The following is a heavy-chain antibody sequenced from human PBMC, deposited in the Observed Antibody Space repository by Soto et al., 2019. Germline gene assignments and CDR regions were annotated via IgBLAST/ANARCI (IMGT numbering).Heavy chain of an antibody. Sequence: GASVKVSCKASGYTFTTYGITWLRQAPGQGPEWMGWISTYNGDTNYAQKLQGRDTMTTDTSTGTAYMELRTLRSDDTAVYYCARSRLPYYYGLDVWGQGTTVTVSS. J-gene: IGHJ6*02. CDR2: ISTYNGDT. D-gene: IGHD2-15*01. CDR1: GYTFTTYG. V-gene: IGHV1-18*01. CDR3: ARSRLPYYYGLDV.